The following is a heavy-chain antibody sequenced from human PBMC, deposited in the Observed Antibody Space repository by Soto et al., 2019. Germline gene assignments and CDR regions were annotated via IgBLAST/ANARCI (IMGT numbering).Heavy chain of an antibody. CDR3: AKGGRVGVGATSDY. CDR1: GFTFSSYG. D-gene: IGHD1-26*01. CDR2: ISYDGSNK. J-gene: IGHJ4*02. V-gene: IGHV3-30*18. Sequence: ESGGGVVQPGRSLRLSCAASGFTFSSYGMHWVRQAPGKGLEWVAVISYDGSNKYYADSVKGRFTISRDNSKNTLYLQMNSLRAEDTAVYYCAKGGRVGVGATSDYWGQGTLVTVSS.